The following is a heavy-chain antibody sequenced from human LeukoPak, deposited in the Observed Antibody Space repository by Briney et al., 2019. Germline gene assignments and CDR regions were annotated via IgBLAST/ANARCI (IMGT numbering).Heavy chain of an antibody. CDR2: IYGGGTA. CDR1: GFTFSGNY. J-gene: IGHJ4*02. D-gene: IGHD3-10*01. CDR3: ARERPPRGPFDY. V-gene: IGHV3-53*01. Sequence: GGSLRLSCAASGFTFSGNYMTWVRQAPGKGLEWVSVIYGGGTAYYADSVRGRFTISRDNSKNTLYLQMNSLRAEDTAVYYCARERPPRGPFDYWGQGTLVTVSS.